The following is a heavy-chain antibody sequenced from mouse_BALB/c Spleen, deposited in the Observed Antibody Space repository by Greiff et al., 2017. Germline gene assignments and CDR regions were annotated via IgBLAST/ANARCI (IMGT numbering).Heavy chain of an antibody. CDR2: IHYSGST. CDR1: GYSITSGYS. CDR3: ARSYGSSYDWFAY. D-gene: IGHD1-1*01. J-gene: IGHJ3*01. Sequence: VQLQQSGPDLVKPSQSLSLTCTVTGYSITSGYSWHWIRQFPGNKLEWMGYIHYSGSTNYNPSLKSRISITRDTSKNQFFLQLNSVTTEDTATYYCARSYGSSYDWFAYWGQGTLVTVSA. V-gene: IGHV3-1*02.